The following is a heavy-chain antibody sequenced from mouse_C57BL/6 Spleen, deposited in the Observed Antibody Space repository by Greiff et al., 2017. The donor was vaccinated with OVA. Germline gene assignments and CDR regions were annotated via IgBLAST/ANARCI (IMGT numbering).Heavy chain of an antibody. V-gene: IGHV1-55*01. J-gene: IGHJ3*01. D-gene: IGHD4-1*01. CDR1: GYTFTSYW. CDR2: NYPGSGST. Sequence: QVQLQQPGAELVKPGASVKMSCKASGYTFTSYWITWVKHRPGQGLEWIGDNYPGSGSTNYNEKFKSKGTLTVDTASSTAYMQLSSLTSEDSAVYYCARGNWDEGFAYWGQGTLVTVSA. CDR3: ARGNWDEGFAY.